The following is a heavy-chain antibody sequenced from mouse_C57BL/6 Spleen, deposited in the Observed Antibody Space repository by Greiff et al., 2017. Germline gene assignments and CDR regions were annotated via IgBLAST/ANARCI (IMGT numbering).Heavy chain of an antibody. V-gene: IGHV1-26*01. CDR3: ARRRIYYDYDEDYYAIDY. CDR1: GYTFTDYY. D-gene: IGHD2-4*01. Sequence: VQLQQSGPGLVKPGASVKISCKASGYTFTDYYMNWVKQTHGKSLEWIGDINPNNGGISYNQKLKGKVTLTVDKASSTADMELRSLTSEDAAVYYCARRRIYYDYDEDYYAIDYWGQGTSVTVSS. CDR2: INPNNGGI. J-gene: IGHJ4*01.